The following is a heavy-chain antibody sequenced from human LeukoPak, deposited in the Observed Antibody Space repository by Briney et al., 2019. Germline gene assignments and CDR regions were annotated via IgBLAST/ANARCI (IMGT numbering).Heavy chain of an antibody. CDR2: VTPSSGNT. Sequence: GASVKVSCKTSGCTFTDYDINWVRQATGQGLEWMGWVTPSSGNTGYAQKFQGRVTITRNTSISTAYMDLSSLRSDDTAVYYCSRGRFLEWSYPFDYWGQGTLVTVSS. V-gene: IGHV1-8*03. CDR3: SRGRFLEWSYPFDY. J-gene: IGHJ4*02. CDR1: GCTFTDYD. D-gene: IGHD3-3*01.